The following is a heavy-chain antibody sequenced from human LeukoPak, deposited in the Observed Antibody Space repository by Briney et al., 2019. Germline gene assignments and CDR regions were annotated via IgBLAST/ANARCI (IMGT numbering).Heavy chain of an antibody. Sequence: GGSLRLSCAAPGFNFAGFWMTWIRQAPGRGPEWVANINLAGSETYYLDSVKGRFIIPRDNAKNSLYLQMDSLRAEDTALYYCAKNSGLHDLWGQGTLVTVSS. CDR1: GFNFAGFW. J-gene: IGHJ4*02. CDR2: INLAGSET. V-gene: IGHV3-7*01. D-gene: IGHD5-12*01. CDR3: AKNSGLHDL.